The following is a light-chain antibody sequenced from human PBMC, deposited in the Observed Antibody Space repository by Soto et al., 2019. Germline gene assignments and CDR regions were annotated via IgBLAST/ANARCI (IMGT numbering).Light chain of an antibody. CDR1: QSIISSY. Sequence: EIVLTQSPGTRSLSPGERATLSCSASQSIISSYLAWYQQKPGQAPRLLIYGASSRATGIPDRFSGSGSGTDFTLTINRLEPEDFAVYYCQQYDSSPRTFGQGTKVDIK. J-gene: IGKJ1*01. CDR3: QQYDSSPRT. CDR2: GAS. V-gene: IGKV3-20*01.